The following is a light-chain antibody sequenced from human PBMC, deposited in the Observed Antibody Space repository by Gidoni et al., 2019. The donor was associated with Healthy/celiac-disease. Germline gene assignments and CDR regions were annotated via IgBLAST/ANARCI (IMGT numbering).Light chain of an antibody. CDR3: QQYNSYSVT. CDR2: KAS. J-gene: IGKJ1*01. Sequence: DIQMTQSPSTLSASVGERVTITCRASQSISSWLDWYQQKPGKAPKLLIYKASSLETGAPSRFSGSGSGTDFTLTISSLQPDDSATYYCQQYNSYSVTFGQGTKVDIK. CDR1: QSISSW. V-gene: IGKV1-5*03.